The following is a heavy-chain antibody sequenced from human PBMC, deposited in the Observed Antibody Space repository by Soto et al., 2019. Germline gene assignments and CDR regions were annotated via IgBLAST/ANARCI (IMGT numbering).Heavy chain of an antibody. V-gene: IGHV4-4*02. D-gene: IGHD3-9*01. CDR3: GRLEGLATISYYFDY. CDR1: GGSISSNNW. J-gene: IGHJ4*02. Sequence: PSETLSLTCAVSGGSISSNNWWSWVRHPPGKGLEWIGGVYYSWRTYYNPSLESRVTISVDKSKNQFSLKLLSLSAADTAVYYCGRLEGLATISYYFDYWGQGALVIVSS. CDR2: VYYSWRT.